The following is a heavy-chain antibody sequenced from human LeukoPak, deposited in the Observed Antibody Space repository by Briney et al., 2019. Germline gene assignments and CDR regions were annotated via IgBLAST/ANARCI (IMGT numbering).Heavy chain of an antibody. J-gene: IGHJ4*02. CDR2: IYSGGST. D-gene: IGHD3-22*01. CDR1: RFTFSSYN. Sequence: GGSLRLSCAASRFTFSSYNMKWVRQAPGKGLEWVSPIYSGGSTYYSDSVKGRFTISRDNSKNTLYLQMNSLRVEDTGVYYCARSLGDYDSSGYYYVRYFDYWGRGTLVTVSS. CDR3: ARSLGDYDSSGYYYVRYFDY. V-gene: IGHV3-66*01.